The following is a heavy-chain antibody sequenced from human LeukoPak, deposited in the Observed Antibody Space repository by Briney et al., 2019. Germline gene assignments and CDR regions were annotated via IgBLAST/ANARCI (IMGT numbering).Heavy chain of an antibody. Sequence: PRGSLRLSCAASGFTFSSYVMSWVRQAPEKGLEWVSAISASGGSTFYADSVKGRFTISRDNSKNMLYLQMNSLRAEDTAIYYCAKEWYTSGKYYFDFWGQGTLVTVSS. CDR2: ISASGGST. CDR1: GFTFSSYV. CDR3: AKEWYTSGKYYFDF. D-gene: IGHD6-19*01. V-gene: IGHV3-23*01. J-gene: IGHJ4*02.